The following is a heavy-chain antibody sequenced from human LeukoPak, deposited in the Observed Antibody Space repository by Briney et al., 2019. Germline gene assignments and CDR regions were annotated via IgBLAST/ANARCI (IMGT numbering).Heavy chain of an antibody. CDR1: GFTFSSYG. CDR3: AKGDSRDFEGPFDY. CDR2: ISYDGSNK. Sequence: PGRSLRLSCAASGFTFSSYGMHWVRQAPGKGLEWVAVISYDGSNKYYADSVKGRFTISRDKSKNTLYLQMNNLRAEDTAVYYCAKGDSRDFEGPFDYWGQGTLVTVSS. J-gene: IGHJ4*02. D-gene: IGHD3-22*01. V-gene: IGHV3-30*18.